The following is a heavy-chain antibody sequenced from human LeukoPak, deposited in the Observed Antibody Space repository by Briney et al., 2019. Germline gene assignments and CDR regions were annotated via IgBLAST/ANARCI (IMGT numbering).Heavy chain of an antibody. J-gene: IGHJ6*04. V-gene: IGHV3-48*04. CDR1: GFTFTTYT. D-gene: IGHD3-10*02. CDR2: ISSSGSTI. Sequence: GGSLRLSCTASGFTFTTYTMNWVRQAPGKGLEWVSYISSSGSTIYYADSVKGRFTISRDNAKNSLYLQMNSLRAEDTAVYYCAELGITMIGGVWGKGTTVTVSS. CDR3: AELGITMIGGV.